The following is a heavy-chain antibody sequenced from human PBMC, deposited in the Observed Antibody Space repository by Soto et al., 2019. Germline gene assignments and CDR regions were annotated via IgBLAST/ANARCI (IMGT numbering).Heavy chain of an antibody. V-gene: IGHV4-31*03. D-gene: IGHD3-9*01. CDR1: GGSISSGGYY. J-gene: IGHJ3*02. CDR2: IYYSGSA. Sequence: QVQLQESGPGLVKPSQTLSLTCTVSGGSISSGGYYWSWIRQHPGKALEWIGYIYYSGSAYYNPSLKGRVTISVDTSNTQFSLKLSSVTAADTAVYYCARIMTANAFDIWGQGTMVTASS. CDR3: ARIMTANAFDI.